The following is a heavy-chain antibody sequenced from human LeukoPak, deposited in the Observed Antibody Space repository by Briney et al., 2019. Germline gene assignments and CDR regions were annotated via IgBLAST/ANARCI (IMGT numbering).Heavy chain of an antibody. J-gene: IGHJ4*02. CDR2: ISGSNGDT. CDR1: GGTFSSYA. CDR3: ARDLTYFED. V-gene: IGHV1-18*01. D-gene: IGHD3-9*01. Sequence: EASVKVSCKASGGTFSSYAISWVRQAPGQGLEWMGWISGSNGDTNYAQNFQGRVTMTTDTSTGTAFMELRSLRSDDTAVYYCARDLTYFEDWGQGTLVTVSS.